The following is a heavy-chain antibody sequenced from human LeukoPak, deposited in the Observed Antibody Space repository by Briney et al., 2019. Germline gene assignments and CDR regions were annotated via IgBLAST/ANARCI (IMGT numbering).Heavy chain of an antibody. D-gene: IGHD6-19*01. CDR3: AKDRDSSGWYPSYFDY. Sequence: GGSLRLSCAASGFTFSSYWMTWVRQAPGKGLEWVANIKEDGSKKNYVDSVKGRFTISRDNAKNSLYLQMNSLRAEDTAVYCCAKDRDSSGWYPSYFDYWGQGTLVTVSS. CDR2: IKEDGSKK. CDR1: GFTFSSYW. J-gene: IGHJ4*02. V-gene: IGHV3-7*03.